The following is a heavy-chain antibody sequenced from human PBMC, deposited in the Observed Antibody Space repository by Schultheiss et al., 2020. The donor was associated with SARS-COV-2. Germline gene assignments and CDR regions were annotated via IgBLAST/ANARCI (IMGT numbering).Heavy chain of an antibody. J-gene: IGHJ6*02. CDR2: IYYSGST. D-gene: IGHD6-13*01. Sequence: SETLSLTCTVSGGSISSYYWSWIRQHPGKGLEWIGYIYYSGSTYYNPSLKSRVTISVDTSKNQFSLKLSSVTAADTAVYYCARDEADYYYGMDVWGQGTTVTVSS. CDR3: ARDEADYYYGMDV. V-gene: IGHV4-59*01. CDR1: GGSISSYY.